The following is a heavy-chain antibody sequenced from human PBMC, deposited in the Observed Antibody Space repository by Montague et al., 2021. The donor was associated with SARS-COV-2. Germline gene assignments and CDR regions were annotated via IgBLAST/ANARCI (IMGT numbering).Heavy chain of an antibody. CDR1: GFTFNSYN. Sequence: SLRLSCAASGFTFNSYNMNWVRQAPRKGLEWVSHISTSTYIDYADSVKGRFTISRDNAKSSLYLQMHSLRVEDTAVYYCARDGWMTTMTTFDYWGQGTLVTVSS. V-gene: IGHV3-21*01. CDR2: ISTSTYI. D-gene: IGHD4-17*01. CDR3: ARDGWMTTMTTFDY. J-gene: IGHJ4*02.